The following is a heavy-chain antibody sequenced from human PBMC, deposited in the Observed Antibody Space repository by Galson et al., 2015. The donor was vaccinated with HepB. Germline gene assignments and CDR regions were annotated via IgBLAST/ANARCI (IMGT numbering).Heavy chain of an antibody. CDR1: GFTFSSYG. CDR3: ARVVQQLAYGMDV. V-gene: IGHV3-33*08. D-gene: IGHD6-13*01. CDR2: IWYDGSKK. J-gene: IGHJ6*02. Sequence: LRLSCAASGFTFSSYGMHWVRQAPGKGLEWVAIIWYDGSKKYYPDSLKGRFTISRDNSKNTLYLEMNGLRAEDTAVYYCARVVQQLAYGMDVWGQGTTVTVSS.